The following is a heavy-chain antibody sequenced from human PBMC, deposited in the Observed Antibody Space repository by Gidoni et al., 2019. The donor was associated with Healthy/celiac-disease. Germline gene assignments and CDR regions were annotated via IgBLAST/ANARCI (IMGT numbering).Heavy chain of an antibody. D-gene: IGHD6-19*01. J-gene: IGHJ4*02. V-gene: IGHV3-33*01. Sequence: QVQLVESGGGVVRPGRYLRLSCAASGFPFDSDGMHCVRQAPGKGPEWVAFLGDDGRNNCYADSVKGRFTISRDNSKNTLHLQMNSLRSEDTAVYYCAREGSGWYYDYWGQGTLVTVSS. CDR1: GFPFDSDG. CDR2: LGDDGRNN. CDR3: AREGSGWYYDY.